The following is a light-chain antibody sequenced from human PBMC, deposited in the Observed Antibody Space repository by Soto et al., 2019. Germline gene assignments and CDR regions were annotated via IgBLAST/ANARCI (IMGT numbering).Light chain of an antibody. Sequence: DIQMTQSPSSLSASVGDRVTLTCRASQSISNYLNWFQVKSGRGPKLLISGASTLQDGVPSRFSGSGSGPDFTLTISNLQREDFAVSYCQQGYSPLLTFGGGTRVEIK. CDR2: GAS. J-gene: IGKJ4*01. V-gene: IGKV1-39*01. CDR1: QSISNY. CDR3: QQGYSPLLT.